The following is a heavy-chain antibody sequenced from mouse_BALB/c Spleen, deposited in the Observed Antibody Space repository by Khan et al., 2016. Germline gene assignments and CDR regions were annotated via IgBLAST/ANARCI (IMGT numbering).Heavy chain of an antibody. V-gene: IGHV3-6*02. CDR2: ISYDGIN. CDR1: GYSITSGYY. Sequence: EVQLQESGPGLVKPSPSLSLTCSVTGYSITSGYYWNWIRQFPGNQLEWRGYISYDGINNYNPSLKNRISITRDTSTNQLFMKLNSVTTADTATYYCTMSIYYSYAWVAYWGQGTLVTVSA. D-gene: IGHD2-12*01. CDR3: TMSIYYSYAWVAY. J-gene: IGHJ3*01.